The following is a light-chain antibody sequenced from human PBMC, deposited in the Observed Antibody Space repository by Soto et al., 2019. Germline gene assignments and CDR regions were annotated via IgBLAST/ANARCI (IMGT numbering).Light chain of an antibody. CDR1: RSLLHTDGKTY. CDR2: DVS. Sequence: DVMMTQTPLSLSVTPGQSASISCTSSRSLLHTDGKTYLYWYMQRPGQPPQLLIYDVSNRFSGVPDRFSGSGSGTDFTLKISRVEAEDVGTYYCMQSQTLPLTFGGGTKVEIK. CDR3: MQSQTLPLT. J-gene: IGKJ4*01. V-gene: IGKV2D-29*01.